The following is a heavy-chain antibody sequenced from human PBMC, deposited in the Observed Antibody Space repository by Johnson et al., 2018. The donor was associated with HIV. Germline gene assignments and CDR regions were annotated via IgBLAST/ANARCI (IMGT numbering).Heavy chain of an antibody. V-gene: IGHV3-9*01. CDR2: ITWNSGSI. CDR3: TKDLMDTESTTWYNSLYAFDI. D-gene: IGHD6-13*01. Sequence: VQLVESGGGLVQPGRSLRLSCAASGFTFDDYAMHWVRQAPGKGLEWVSGITWNSGSIGYADSVKGRFSISRDNAENSLFLQMDSLRADDTALYYRTKDLMDTESTTWYNSLYAFDIWGQGTMVTVSS. J-gene: IGHJ3*02. CDR1: GFTFDDYA.